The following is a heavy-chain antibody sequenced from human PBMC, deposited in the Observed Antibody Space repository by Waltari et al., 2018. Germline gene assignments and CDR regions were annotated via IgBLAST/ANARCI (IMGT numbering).Heavy chain of an antibody. CDR1: GGSISSYY. CDR3: ARDKSITMVRGAPSWFDP. CDR2: IYTSGST. J-gene: IGHJ5*02. Sequence: QVQLQESGPGLVKPSETLSLTCTVSGGSISSYYWSWIRQPAGKGLEWIGRIYTSGSTNYTPSRKSRVTMSVDTSKNQFSLKLSSVTAADTAVYYCARDKSITMVRGAPSWFDPWGQGTLVTVSS. D-gene: IGHD3-10*01. V-gene: IGHV4-4*07.